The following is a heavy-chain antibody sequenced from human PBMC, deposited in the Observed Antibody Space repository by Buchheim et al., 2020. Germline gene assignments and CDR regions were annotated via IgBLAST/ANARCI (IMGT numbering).Heavy chain of an antibody. J-gene: IGHJ4*02. D-gene: IGHD2-2*01. CDR3: ARHVIQQVQLLRVPVYFDF. CDR2: IHRGGGT. CDR1: GDSATSNSYY. V-gene: IGHV4-39*01. Sequence: QVQVQESGGGLVKPSETLSLTCTVSGDSATSNSYYWAWIRQSPGKGLEWIGSIHRGGGTYYNPSLKRRVIMSVGTPDVQFFLRLTSVTAADTAVYYCARHVIQQVQLLRVPVYFDFWGQGAL.